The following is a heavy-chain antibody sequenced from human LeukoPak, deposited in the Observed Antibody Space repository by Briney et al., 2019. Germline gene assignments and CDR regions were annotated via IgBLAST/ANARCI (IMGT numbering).Heavy chain of an antibody. Sequence: GGSLRLSCAASGFTFSSYGMHWVRQAPGKGLEWVAVISYDGSNKYYADSVKGRFTISRDNSKNTLYLQMNSLRAEDTAVYYCAKSYYGSESSFDYWGQGTLVTVSS. V-gene: IGHV3-30*18. CDR2: ISYDGSNK. D-gene: IGHD3-10*01. CDR1: GFTFSSYG. J-gene: IGHJ4*02. CDR3: AKSYYGSESSFDY.